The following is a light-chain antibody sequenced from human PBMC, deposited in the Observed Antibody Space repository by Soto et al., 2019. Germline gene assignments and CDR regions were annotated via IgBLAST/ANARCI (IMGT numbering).Light chain of an antibody. V-gene: IGKV2D-29*01. CDR3: LQTKQLPLT. CDR1: QSLLHSDGKTY. J-gene: IGKJ1*01. Sequence: EIVLTQTPLSLSVTPGQSASISCKSSQSLLHSDGKTYLYWYLQRPGQPPQLLMYEVSNRFSGVPERVSGSGSGTDVTLEISRVEAEDVGLYSCLQTKQLPLTFGHGTKVDI. CDR2: EVS.